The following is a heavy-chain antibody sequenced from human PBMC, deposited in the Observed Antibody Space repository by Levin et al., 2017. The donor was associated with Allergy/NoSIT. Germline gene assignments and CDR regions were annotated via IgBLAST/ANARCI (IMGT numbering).Heavy chain of an antibody. J-gene: IGHJ4*02. D-gene: IGHD3-3*01. CDR3: AKSWSGTVTPFDH. CDR2: ITWNGGDV. Sequence: SLKISCAASGFDFHDYAMHWVRQVPGKGLEWVSGITWNGGDVDYADSVKGRFIMSRDNAKKYLYLQMNSLRIEDTALYYCAKSWSGTVTPFDHWGQGALVTVSS. V-gene: IGHV3-9*01. CDR1: GFDFHDYA.